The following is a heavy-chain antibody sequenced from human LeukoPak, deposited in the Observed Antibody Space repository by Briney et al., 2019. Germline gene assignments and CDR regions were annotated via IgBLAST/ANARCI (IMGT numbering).Heavy chain of an antibody. CDR2: IFHSGST. V-gene: IGHV4-39*01. CDR3: AGRGIVTGYFDF. CDR1: GDSITNSNFY. D-gene: IGHD3-9*01. Sequence: SETLSLTCTVSGDSITNSNFYWGWIGQSPGKGLEWIRSIFHSGSTNYNPSLKSRVTISVDTSKNQFYLRVRSVTAAETALYYCAGRGIVTGYFDFWGRGTLVTVSS. J-gene: IGHJ4*02.